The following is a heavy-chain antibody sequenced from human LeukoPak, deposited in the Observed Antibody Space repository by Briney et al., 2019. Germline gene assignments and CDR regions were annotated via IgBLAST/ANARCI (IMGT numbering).Heavy chain of an antibody. CDR1: GGSISSNY. CDR3: ARSAYSSSSPFDY. D-gene: IGHD6-6*01. CDR2: IHSRGST. Sequence: SETPSLTCTVSGGSISSNYWSWDRQPPGKGLEWIGYIHSRGSTNYNPSLKSRVTISVDTSKNQFSLKLSSVTAADTAVYYCARSAYSSSSPFDYWGQGILVTVSS. J-gene: IGHJ4*02. V-gene: IGHV4-4*09.